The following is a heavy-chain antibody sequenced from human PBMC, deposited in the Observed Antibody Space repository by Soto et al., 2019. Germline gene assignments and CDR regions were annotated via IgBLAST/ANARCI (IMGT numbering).Heavy chain of an antibody. D-gene: IGHD6-19*01. CDR3: ARDKSPYSSGWHNRHFDY. CDR2: ISYDGSNK. CDR1: GFTFSTYA. J-gene: IGHJ4*02. V-gene: IGHV3-30-3*01. Sequence: QVQLVESGGGVVQPGRSLRLSCAASGFTFSTYAMHWVRQAPGKGLEWVAVISYDGSNKYYADSVKGRFTISRDNSKNTPXRQMNSLRAEDTAVYYCARDKSPYSSGWHNRHFDYWGQGTLVTVSS.